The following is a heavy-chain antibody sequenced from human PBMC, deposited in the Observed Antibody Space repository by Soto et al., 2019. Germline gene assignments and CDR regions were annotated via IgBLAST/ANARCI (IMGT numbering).Heavy chain of an antibody. V-gene: IGHV4-30-4*01. J-gene: IGHJ4*02. CDR1: GGSISSGDYY. CDR2: IYYSGST. CDR3: ARTYGDYESDDY. D-gene: IGHD4-17*01. Sequence: KTSETLSLTCTVSGGSISSGDYYWSWIRQPPGKGLEWIGYIYYSGSTYYNPSLKSRVTISVDTSKNQFSLKLSSVTAADTAVYYCARTYGDYESDDYWGQGTLVTVSS.